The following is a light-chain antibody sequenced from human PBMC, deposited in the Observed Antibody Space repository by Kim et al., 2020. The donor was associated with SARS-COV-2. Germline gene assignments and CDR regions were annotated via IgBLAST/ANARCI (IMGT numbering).Light chain of an antibody. Sequence: PGQQARIPCCGEELRKQYTYWYQQKPGQAPVLVIYKDSERPSGIPERFSGSSSGTTVTLTISGVQAEDEADYYCQSADSSGTYYVFGTGTKVTVL. CDR1: ELRKQY. J-gene: IGLJ1*01. CDR3: QSADSSGTYYV. CDR2: KDS. V-gene: IGLV3-25*03.